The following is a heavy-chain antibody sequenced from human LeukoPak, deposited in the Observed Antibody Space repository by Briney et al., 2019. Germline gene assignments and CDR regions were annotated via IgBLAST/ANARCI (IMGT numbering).Heavy chain of an antibody. CDR2: FDPEDGET. J-gene: IGHJ4*02. V-gene: IGHV1-24*01. CDR1: GYTLTELS. Sequence: GASVKVSCKVSGYTLTELSMHWVRQAPGKGLEWMGGFDPEDGETIYAQKFQGRVTMTEDTSTDTAYMELSSLRSEDTAVYYCATDLSDDGGFDYWGQGTLVTVSS. D-gene: IGHD3-16*01. CDR3: ATDLSDDGGFDY.